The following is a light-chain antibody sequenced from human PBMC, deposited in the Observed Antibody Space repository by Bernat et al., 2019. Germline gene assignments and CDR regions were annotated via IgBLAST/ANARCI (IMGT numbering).Light chain of an antibody. V-gene: IGLV2-14*03. CDR3: CSYAGSSTFDWV. CDR1: SSDVGGYNY. J-gene: IGLJ3*02. Sequence: QSALTQPASVSGSPGQSITISCTGTSSDVGGYNYVSWYQQHPGKAPKIMIYDVSGRPSGVSNRFSGSKSGNTASLTISGLQAEDEADYYCCSYAGSSTFDWVFGGGTKLTVL. CDR2: DVS.